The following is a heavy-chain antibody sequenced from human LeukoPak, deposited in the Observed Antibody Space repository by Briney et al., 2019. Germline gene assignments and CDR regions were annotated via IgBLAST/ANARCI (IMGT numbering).Heavy chain of an antibody. Sequence: GASVKVSCKASGGTFSSYAISWVRQALGQGLEWMGRIIPIFGTANYAQKFQGRVTITTDESTSTAYMELSSLRSEDTAVYYCARGDSYGDPGGFFDYWGQGTLVTVSS. CDR2: IIPIFGTA. J-gene: IGHJ4*02. CDR1: GGTFSSYA. D-gene: IGHD4-17*01. V-gene: IGHV1-69*05. CDR3: ARGDSYGDPGGFFDY.